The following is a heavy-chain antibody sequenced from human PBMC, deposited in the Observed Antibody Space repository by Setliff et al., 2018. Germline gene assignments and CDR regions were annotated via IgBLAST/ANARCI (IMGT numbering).Heavy chain of an antibody. CDR3: ARAYSYYYYYMDV. V-gene: IGHV4-34*01. CDR2: INPSGST. D-gene: IGHD4-4*01. J-gene: IGHJ6*03. Sequence: SETLSLTCAVYGGSFNDYYWSWIRQPPGKGLEWIGEINPSGSTNYNPSLKSRVTISVDTSKNQFSLKLSSVTAADTAVYYCARAYSYYYYYMDVWGKGTTVTVSS. CDR1: GGSFNDYY.